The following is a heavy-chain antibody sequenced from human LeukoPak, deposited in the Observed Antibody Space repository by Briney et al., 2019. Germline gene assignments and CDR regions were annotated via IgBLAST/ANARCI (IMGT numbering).Heavy chain of an antibody. CDR1: GFTFSSYS. V-gene: IGHV3-48*04. CDR3: ARDRVGAIGYYYYGMDI. D-gene: IGHD1-26*01. J-gene: IGHJ6*02. CDR2: ISGSSSII. Sequence: GGSLRLSCEASGFTFSSYSMNWVRQAPGKGLEWVSFISGSSSIIHYADSVKGRFTISRDNAKNSLYLQMNSLRAEDTAVYYCARDRVGAIGYYYYGMDIWGQGTTVTVSS.